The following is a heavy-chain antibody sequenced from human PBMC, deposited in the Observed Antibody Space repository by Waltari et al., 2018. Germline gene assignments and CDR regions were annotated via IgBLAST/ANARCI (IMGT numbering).Heavy chain of an antibody. Sequence: QVQLVQSGAEVKKPGASVKVSCKILGYTLRDVPMHGVRQAPGKGLEWVGRWDREEGEIVYAEKFQGRVTFTEDLSLETAYMELSSLTSEDTAWYYCAKDPDYGDYVGYWYFNLWGRGTLVTLAS. V-gene: IGHV1-24*01. D-gene: IGHD4-17*01. J-gene: IGHJ2*01. CDR2: WDREEGEI. CDR1: GYTLRDVP. CDR3: AKDPDYGDYVGYWYFNL.